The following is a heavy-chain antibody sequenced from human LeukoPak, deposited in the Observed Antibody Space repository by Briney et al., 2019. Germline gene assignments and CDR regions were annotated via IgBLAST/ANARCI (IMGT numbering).Heavy chain of an antibody. D-gene: IGHD1-26*01. Sequence: PSETLSLTCTVSGDSISISNYYWGWVRQPPGRGLEWIGSISYSGTYYNPSLKSRLTISVDTSKYHFSLNLKSVIAADTAVYYCARRTSNPVGAIDYWGQGTLVTVSS. CDR3: ARRTSNPVGAIDY. J-gene: IGHJ4*02. CDR2: ISYSGT. CDR1: GDSISISNYY. V-gene: IGHV4-39*01.